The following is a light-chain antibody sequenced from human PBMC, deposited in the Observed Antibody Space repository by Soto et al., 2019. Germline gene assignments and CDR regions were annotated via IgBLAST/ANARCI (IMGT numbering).Light chain of an antibody. V-gene: IGKV3-11*01. Sequence: EIVLTQSPATLSLSPGETATLSCRASQSVSSSLAWYQQKPGQTPRLLIYDASNTATGIPARFSGSGSGTDFTLTVSSLEPEDFAVYYCQQRSSWPLTCGGGTKVELQ. J-gene: IGKJ4*02. CDR3: QQRSSWPLT. CDR2: DAS. CDR1: QSVSSS.